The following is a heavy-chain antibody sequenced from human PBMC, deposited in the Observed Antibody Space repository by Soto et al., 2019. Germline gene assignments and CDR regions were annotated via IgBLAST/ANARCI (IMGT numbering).Heavy chain of an antibody. V-gene: IGHV1-46*01. CDR1: GYTFTSYY. D-gene: IGHD3-22*01. CDR3: AKDRGRATSGDYYYYGDAFDI. CDR2: INPSGGST. Sequence: ASVKVSCKASGYTFTSYYMHWVRQAPGQGLEWMGRINPSGGSTDYAEKFQGRVTMTRDASTSTVYMELSSLRSDDTAVYYCAKDRGRATSGDYYYYGDAFDIWGQGTMVTVSS. J-gene: IGHJ3*02.